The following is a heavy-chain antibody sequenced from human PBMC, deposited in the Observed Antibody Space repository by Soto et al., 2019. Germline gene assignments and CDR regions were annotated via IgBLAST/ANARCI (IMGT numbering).Heavy chain of an antibody. J-gene: IGHJ4*02. V-gene: IGHV4-4*07. CDR3: ARGPNLGYCGGDCEEFDY. CDR1: GGSISSYY. D-gene: IGHD2-21*02. Sequence: PSETLSLTCTVSGGSISSYYWTWIRQPAGKGLEWIGRMSTNGGTNYNPSLKSRVTMSLDTSKNQFSLKLSSVTAADTAMYYCARGPNLGYCGGDCEEFDYWGQGTLVTVSS. CDR2: MSTNGGT.